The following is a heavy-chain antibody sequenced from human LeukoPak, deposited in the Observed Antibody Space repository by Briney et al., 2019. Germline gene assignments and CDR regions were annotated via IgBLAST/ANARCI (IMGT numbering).Heavy chain of an antibody. V-gene: IGHV3-30*02. CDR3: ARGAAAGTIEDAFDI. D-gene: IGHD6-13*01. Sequence: PGGSLRLSCAASGFIFSNYGMHWVRQAPGKGLEWVAFIRYDGSNKYHADSVKGRFTISRDNSKNTLYLQMNSLRAEDTAVYYCARGAAAGTIEDAFDIWGQGTMVTVSS. J-gene: IGHJ3*02. CDR2: IRYDGSNK. CDR1: GFIFSNYG.